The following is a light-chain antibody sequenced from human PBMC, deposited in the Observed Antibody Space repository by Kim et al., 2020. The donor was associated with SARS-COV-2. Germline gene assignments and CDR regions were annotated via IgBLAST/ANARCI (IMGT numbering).Light chain of an antibody. J-gene: IGLJ2*01. CDR1: KLGDKY. V-gene: IGLV3-1*01. Sequence: VSPGQTATITCSADKLGDKYACWYQQKPGQSPVLVIYQDSKRPSGIPERFSGSNSGNTATLTISGTQAMDEADYYCQAWDSSTVVFGGGTQLTVL. CDR2: QDS. CDR3: QAWDSSTVV.